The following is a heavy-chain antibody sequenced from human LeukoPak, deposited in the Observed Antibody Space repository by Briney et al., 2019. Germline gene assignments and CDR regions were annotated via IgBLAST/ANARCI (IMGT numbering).Heavy chain of an antibody. J-gene: IGHJ4*02. Sequence: GGSLRLSCAASGFTVSTHYMTWVRQAPGKGLEWVSVIYSGGSTYYADSVTGRFTISRDNSKNTLYLQMNSLRTEDTAVYYCARLPNYRGQGTLVTVSS. CDR3: ARLPNY. V-gene: IGHV3-66*02. CDR2: IYSGGST. CDR1: GFTVSTHY.